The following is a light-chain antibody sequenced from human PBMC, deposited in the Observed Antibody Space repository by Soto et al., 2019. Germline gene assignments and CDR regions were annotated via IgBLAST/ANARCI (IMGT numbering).Light chain of an antibody. CDR3: QQYVGSPQT. V-gene: IGKV3-20*01. CDR2: GTS. J-gene: IGKJ1*01. Sequence: EIVLTQSPGTLSLSPGERASLSCRASQSVGSSYLAWYQQKPGQAPRLLIYGTSIRPTGIPDRFSGSGSGTDFTLTISRLEPEDFAVYYCQQYVGSPQTFGQGTKVDNK. CDR1: QSVGSSY.